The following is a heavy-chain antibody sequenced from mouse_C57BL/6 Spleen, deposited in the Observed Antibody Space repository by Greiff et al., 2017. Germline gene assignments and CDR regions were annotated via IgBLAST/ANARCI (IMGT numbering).Heavy chain of an antibody. D-gene: IGHD2-10*02. CDR1: GYSITSGYY. V-gene: IGHV3-6*01. CDR2: ISYDGSN. Sequence: EVQLQQSGPGLVKPSQSLSLTCSVTGYSITSGYYWNWIRQFPGNKLEWMGYISYDGSNNYNPSLKNRISITRDTSKNQFFLKLNSVTTEDTATYYCAREGVWSYAMDYWGQGTSGTVSS. CDR3: AREGVWSYAMDY. J-gene: IGHJ4*01.